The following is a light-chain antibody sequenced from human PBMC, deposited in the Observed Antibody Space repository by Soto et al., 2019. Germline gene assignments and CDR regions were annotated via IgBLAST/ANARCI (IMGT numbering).Light chain of an antibody. Sequence: EIVLTQSPATLSLSPGERATLSCRASQNVSTYLAWYQQKPGQAPRLLIYDASNRATVIPARISGSGSGTDFTLPISSLEPEDFAVYYCQQRTNWLTFGPGTKVDI. V-gene: IGKV3-11*01. CDR2: DAS. CDR1: QNVSTY. CDR3: QQRTNWLT. J-gene: IGKJ3*01.